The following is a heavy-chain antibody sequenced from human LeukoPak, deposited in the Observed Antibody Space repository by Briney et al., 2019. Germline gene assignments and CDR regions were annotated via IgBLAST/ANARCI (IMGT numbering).Heavy chain of an antibody. V-gene: IGHV3-7*03. CDR1: GFTFSSYW. CDR2: IKEDGSEK. CDR3: ARVSSSSWGFFDY. Sequence: GGSLRLSCAASGFTFSSYWMSWVRQAPGKGLEWVANIKEDGSEKYYVDSVKGRFTISRDNAKNSLYLQTSSLRAEDTAVYYCARVSSSSWGFFDYWGQGTLVTVSS. D-gene: IGHD6-13*01. J-gene: IGHJ4*02.